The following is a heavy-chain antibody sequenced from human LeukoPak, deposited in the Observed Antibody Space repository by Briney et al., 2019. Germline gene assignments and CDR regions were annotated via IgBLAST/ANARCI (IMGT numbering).Heavy chain of an antibody. CDR2: LTPAGTT. D-gene: IGHD2-2*01. Sequence: GGSLRLSCAASGFTFANYAMSWVRQAPGKGLEWVSALTPAGTTFYADIVKGRFSVSRDNSKNTLSLQMNSLRAEDTAVYYCVKESTYPEGSTARIYYFDNWGQGPLVTVSS. CDR1: GFTFANYA. J-gene: IGHJ4*02. V-gene: IGHV3-23*01. CDR3: VKESTYPEGSTARIYYFDN.